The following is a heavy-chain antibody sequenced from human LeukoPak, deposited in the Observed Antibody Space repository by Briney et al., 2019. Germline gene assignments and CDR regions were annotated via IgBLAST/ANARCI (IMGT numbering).Heavy chain of an antibody. D-gene: IGHD2-21*01. CDR1: GGSISSYY. V-gene: IGHV4-4*07. J-gene: IGHJ6*03. CDR2: IYTSGST. CDR3: ARDLAIPGDYYYYMDV. Sequence: PSETLSLTCTVSGGSISSYYWSWIRQTAGKGLEWIGRIYTSGSTNYNPSLKSRVTMSVDTSTNQFSLKLSSVTAADTAVYYCARDLAIPGDYYYYMDVWGKGTTVTVSS.